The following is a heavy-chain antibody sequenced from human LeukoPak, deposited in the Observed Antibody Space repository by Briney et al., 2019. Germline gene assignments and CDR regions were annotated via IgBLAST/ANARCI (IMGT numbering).Heavy chain of an antibody. V-gene: IGHV1-8*03. CDR3: ARGLSQALLGYYYGSGSYPYYFDY. CDR1: GYTFTSYG. CDR2: MNPNSGNT. D-gene: IGHD3-10*01. J-gene: IGHJ4*02. Sequence: ASVKVSCKASGYTFTSYGISWVRQAPGQGLEWMGWMNPNSGNTGYAQKFQGRVTITRNTSISTAYMELSSLRSEDTAVYYCARGLSQALLGYYYGSGSYPYYFDYWGQGTLVTVST.